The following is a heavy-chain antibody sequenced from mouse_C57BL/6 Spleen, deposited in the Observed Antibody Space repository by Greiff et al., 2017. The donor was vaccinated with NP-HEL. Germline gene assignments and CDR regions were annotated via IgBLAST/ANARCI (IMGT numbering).Heavy chain of an antibody. D-gene: IGHD1-1*01. V-gene: IGHV7-3*01. CDR1: GFTFTDYY. J-gene: IGHJ1*03. CDR2: IRNKANGYTT. Sequence: EVKLMESGGGLVQPGGSLSLSCAASGFTFTDYYMSWVRQPPGKALEWLGFIRNKANGYTTEYSASVKGRFTISRDNSQSILYLQMNALRAEDSATYYCARSSFITTVANWYFDVWGTGTTVTVSS. CDR3: ARSSFITTVANWYFDV.